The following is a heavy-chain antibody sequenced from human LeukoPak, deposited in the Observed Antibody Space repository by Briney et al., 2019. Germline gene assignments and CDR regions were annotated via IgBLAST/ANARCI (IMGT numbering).Heavy chain of an antibody. Sequence: GGSLRLSCAASGFTFSSYGMHWVRQAPGKGLEWVAVIWYDGSNKYYADSVKGRFTISGDNSKNTLYLQMNSLRAEDTAVYYCARERGYSYGFFDYWGQGTLVTVSS. CDR3: ARERGYSYGFFDY. CDR2: IWYDGSNK. CDR1: GFTFSSYG. J-gene: IGHJ4*02. D-gene: IGHD5-18*01. V-gene: IGHV3-33*01.